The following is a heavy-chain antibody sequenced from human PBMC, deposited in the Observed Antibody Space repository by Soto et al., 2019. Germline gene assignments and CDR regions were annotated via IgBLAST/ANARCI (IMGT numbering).Heavy chain of an antibody. J-gene: IGHJ5*02. Sequence: QVQLQESGPGLVKPSQTLSLTCTVSGGSISSGDYYWSWIRQPPGKGLEWIGYIYYSGSTYYNPSLKRRVTISVDTSKHQFSLKLSSVTAADTAVYYCARADTSPTVALDPWGQGTLVTVSS. CDR3: ARADTSPTVALDP. CDR1: GGSISSGDYY. D-gene: IGHD4-17*01. CDR2: IYYSGST. V-gene: IGHV4-30-4*01.